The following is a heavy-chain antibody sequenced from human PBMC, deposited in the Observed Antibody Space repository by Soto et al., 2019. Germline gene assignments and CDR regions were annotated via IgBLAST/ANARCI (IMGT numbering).Heavy chain of an antibody. CDR3: AKGFKPVAGYFDY. J-gene: IGHJ4*02. Sequence: QVQLVESVGGVVQPGRSLRLSCAASGFSFSSYGMHWVRQAPGKGLEWVAVISYDGSNKYYVDSVKGRFTISRDNSKNTLFLQMNGLRAEDTAVYYCAKGFKPVAGYFDYWGQGTLVTVSS. CDR1: GFSFSSYG. CDR2: ISYDGSNK. V-gene: IGHV3-30*18. D-gene: IGHD6-19*01.